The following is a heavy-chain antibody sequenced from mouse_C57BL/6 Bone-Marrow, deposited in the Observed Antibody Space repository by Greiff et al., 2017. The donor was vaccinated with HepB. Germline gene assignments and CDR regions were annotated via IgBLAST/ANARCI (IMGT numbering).Heavy chain of an antibody. CDR2: ISYDGSN. CDR1: GYSITSGYY. J-gene: IGHJ4*01. D-gene: IGHD6-1*01. Sequence: DVQLQESGPGLVKPSQSLSLTCSVTGYSITSGYYWNWIRQFPGNKLEWMGYISYDGSNNYNPSLKNRISITRDTSKNQFFLKLNSVTTEDTATYYCARERGGQRRNYAMDYWGQGTSVTGSS. V-gene: IGHV3-6*01. CDR3: ARERGGQRRNYAMDY.